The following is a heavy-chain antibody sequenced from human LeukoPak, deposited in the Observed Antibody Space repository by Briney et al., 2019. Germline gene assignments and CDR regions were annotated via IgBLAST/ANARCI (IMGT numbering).Heavy chain of an antibody. J-gene: IGHJ5*02. CDR1: GYTFTSYD. CDR2: MNPNSGNT. CDR3: AREFNYDSSGYYYP. V-gene: IGHV1-8*01. Sequence: ASVKVSCKASGYTFTSYDINWVRQATGQGLECMGWMNPNSGNTGYAQKFQGRVTMTRNTSISKAYMELSSLRSEDTAVYYCAREFNYDSSGYYYPWGQGTLVTVSS. D-gene: IGHD3-22*01.